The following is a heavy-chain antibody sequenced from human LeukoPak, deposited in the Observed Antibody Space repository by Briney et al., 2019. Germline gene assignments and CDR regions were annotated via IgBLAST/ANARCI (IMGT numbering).Heavy chain of an antibody. J-gene: IGHJ4*02. Sequence: GGSLRLSCAASGFTFSSYAMSWVRQAPGKGLEWVSAISGSGGSTYYADSVKGRFTISRDNSKNTLYLQMNSLRPEDTAVYYCTTSLYYSDSVLYFHWGQGALVTVSS. V-gene: IGHV3-23*01. CDR1: GFTFSSYA. CDR3: TTSLYYSDSVLYFH. D-gene: IGHD3-22*01. CDR2: ISGSGGST.